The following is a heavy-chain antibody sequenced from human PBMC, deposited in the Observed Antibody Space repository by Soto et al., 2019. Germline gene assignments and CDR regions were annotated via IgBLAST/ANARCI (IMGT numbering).Heavy chain of an antibody. CDR2: IYYSGST. J-gene: IGHJ4*02. CDR3: ARVYYYDSSGYYPRGYYFDY. Sequence: QVQLQESGPGLVKPSQTLSLTCTVSGGSISSGGYYWSWIRQHPGKGLEWIGYIYYSGSTYYNPSLNGRVTISVHTSKNQFSLKLSSVTAADTAVYYCARVYYYDSSGYYPRGYYFDYWGQGTLVTVSS. D-gene: IGHD3-22*01. CDR1: GGSISSGGYY. V-gene: IGHV4-31*03.